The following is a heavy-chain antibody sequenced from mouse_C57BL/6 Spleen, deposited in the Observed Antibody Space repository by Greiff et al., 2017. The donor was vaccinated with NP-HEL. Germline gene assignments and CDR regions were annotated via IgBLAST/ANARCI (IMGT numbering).Heavy chain of an antibody. CDR3: ARWDGNYAMDY. CDR2: IYPSDSET. J-gene: IGHJ4*01. D-gene: IGHD2-1*01. V-gene: IGHV1-61*01. CDR1: GYTFTSYW. Sequence: QVQLQQSGAELVRPGSSVKLSCKASGYTFTSYWMDWVKQRPGQGLEWIGNIYPSDSETHYNQKFKDKATLTVDKSSSTAYMQLSSLTSEDSAVYYCARWDGNYAMDYWGQGTSVTVSS.